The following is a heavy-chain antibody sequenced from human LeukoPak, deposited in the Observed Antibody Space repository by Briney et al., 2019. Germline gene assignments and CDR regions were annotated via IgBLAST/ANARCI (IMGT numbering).Heavy chain of an antibody. V-gene: IGHV3-23*01. CDR1: GFPFSSHA. Sequence: GSLRLSCAASGFPFSSHAMSWVRQAPGKGLEWVSAISGSGGSTYYADSVKGRFTISRDNSKNTLYLQMNSLRAEDTAVYYCAKDRIPGIAVAGWFDPWGQGTLVTVSS. J-gene: IGHJ5*02. CDR2: ISGSGGST. CDR3: AKDRIPGIAVAGWFDP. D-gene: IGHD6-19*01.